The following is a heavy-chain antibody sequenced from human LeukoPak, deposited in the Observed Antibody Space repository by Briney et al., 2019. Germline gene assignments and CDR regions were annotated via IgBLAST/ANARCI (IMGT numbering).Heavy chain of an antibody. Sequence: PGGSLRLSCVASGFTFCENWMSWVRQAPGKGLEWVANMKEDGGEKYYVDSVKGRFTISRDNARKSVYLQMNSLRVGDTAVYYCARRQTFDYWGQGTLVTVSS. CDR3: ARRQTFDY. J-gene: IGHJ4*02. CDR1: GFTFCENW. CDR2: MKEDGGEK. V-gene: IGHV3-7*03.